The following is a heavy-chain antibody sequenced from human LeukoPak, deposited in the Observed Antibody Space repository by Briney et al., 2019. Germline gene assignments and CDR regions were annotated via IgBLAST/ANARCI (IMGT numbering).Heavy chain of an antibody. CDR3: ATTSRTVTGLDY. CDR1: GFTLTTYW. J-gene: IGHJ4*02. D-gene: IGHD4-17*01. V-gene: IGHV3-7*01. Sequence: GGSLRLSCTASGFTLTTYWLTWVRQAPGKGLEWEANIKPDGNEKYYVDSVKGRFTISRDNAENSLYLQMNSLRAEDTAIYYCATTSRTVTGLDYWGQGTLVTVSS. CDR2: IKPDGNEK.